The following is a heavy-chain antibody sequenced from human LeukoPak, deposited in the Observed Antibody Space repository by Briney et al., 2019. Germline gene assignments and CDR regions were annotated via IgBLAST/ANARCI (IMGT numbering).Heavy chain of an antibody. Sequence: GGSLRLSCAASGFTFSSYEMNWVRQAPGKGLEWVSYISSSGSTIYYADSVKGRFTISRDNAKNSLYLQMNSLRAEDTAAYYCARELIAAAGTNYWGQGTLVTVSS. D-gene: IGHD6-13*01. V-gene: IGHV3-48*03. CDR1: GFTFSSYE. CDR3: ARELIAAAGTNY. CDR2: ISSSGSTI. J-gene: IGHJ4*02.